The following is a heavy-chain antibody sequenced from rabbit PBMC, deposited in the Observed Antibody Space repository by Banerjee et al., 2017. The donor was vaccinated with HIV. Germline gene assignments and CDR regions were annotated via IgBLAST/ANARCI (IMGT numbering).Heavy chain of an antibody. V-gene: IGHV1S45*01. CDR3: ARSGYDGDAVYFNL. J-gene: IGHJ4*01. D-gene: IGHD4-2*01. CDR2: IYAGSSGST. CDR1: GFSFSSSYW. Sequence: QEQLVESGGGLVQPEGSLTLTCTASGFSFSSSYWICWVRQAPGKGLEWIACIYAGSSGSTYYASWAKGRFTISKTSSTTVTLQMTSLTAADTATYFCARSGYDGDAVYFNLWGPGTLVTVS.